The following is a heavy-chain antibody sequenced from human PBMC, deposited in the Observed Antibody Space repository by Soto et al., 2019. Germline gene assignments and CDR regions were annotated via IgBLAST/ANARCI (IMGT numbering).Heavy chain of an antibody. CDR2: ISASGDST. Sequence: VHLLESGGGLVQPGGSLKLSCATSGVGFSNYGMRWVRQAPGKGLEWVSGISASGDSTYYADPVKGRFTISGDNSKRTLYLQMNSLRAEDTAIYYCATDPRGPDYWGQGTQVTVS. CDR3: ATDPRGPDY. V-gene: IGHV3-23*01. CDR1: GVGFSNYG. J-gene: IGHJ4*02.